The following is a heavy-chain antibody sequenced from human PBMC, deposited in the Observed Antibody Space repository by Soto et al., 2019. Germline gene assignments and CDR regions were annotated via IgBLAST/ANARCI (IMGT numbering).Heavy chain of an antibody. CDR2: VYYSGTT. D-gene: IGHD4-17*01. CDR3: ARTTAVPNTLRSRYFFDY. V-gene: IGHV4-61*01. J-gene: IGHJ4*02. CDR1: GGSVSNKTYY. Sequence: SETLSLTCSVSGGSVSNKTYYWSWIRQPPGKRLEWIGYVYYSGTTNYNPSLKSRVTISVDLSKNQFSLRLSSVTTADTALYYCARTTAVPNTLRSRYFFDYWGQGTLVTLSS.